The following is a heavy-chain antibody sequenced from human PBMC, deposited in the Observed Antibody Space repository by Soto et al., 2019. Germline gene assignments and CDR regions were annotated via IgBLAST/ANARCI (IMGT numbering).Heavy chain of an antibody. J-gene: IGHJ6*02. CDR1: GYTFTSYG. Sequence: ASVKVSCKASGYTFTSYGISWVRQAPGQGLEWMGWISAYNGNTNYAQKLQGRVTMTTDTSTSTAYMELRSLRSDDTAVYYCARDHADYYYYYGMDVWGQGTTVTAP. CDR2: ISAYNGNT. V-gene: IGHV1-18*01. CDR3: ARDHADYYYYYGMDV.